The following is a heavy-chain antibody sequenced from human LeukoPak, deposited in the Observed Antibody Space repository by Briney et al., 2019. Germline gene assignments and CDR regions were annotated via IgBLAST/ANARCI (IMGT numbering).Heavy chain of an antibody. CDR1: GFTFSSYG. J-gene: IGHJ4*02. V-gene: IGHV3-30*18. D-gene: IGHD3-10*01. Sequence: GGSLRLSCAASGFTFSSYGMHWVRKAPGKGLEWVAVISYEGSNKYYADSVKGRFTISRDNSMNTLYLQMNSLRAEDTAVYYCAKGLLWFGELSPYFDYWGQGTLVTVSS. CDR3: AKGLLWFGELSPYFDY. CDR2: ISYEGSNK.